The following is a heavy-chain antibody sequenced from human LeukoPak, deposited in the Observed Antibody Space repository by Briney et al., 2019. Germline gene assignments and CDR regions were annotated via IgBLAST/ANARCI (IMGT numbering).Heavy chain of an antibody. J-gene: IGHJ4*02. CDR3: AREVSPGVPCFAT. Sequence: SETLSLTCTVSGVSISNYWWTWIRQPPGKGLEWIGYTYYSGRTDYNPSLKSRVTISVDTSKHQFSLKLSSVTAADTAVYYCAREVSPGVPCFATWGQGTLVTVSS. CDR2: TYYSGRT. V-gene: IGHV4-59*01. D-gene: IGHD3-10*02. CDR1: GVSISNYW.